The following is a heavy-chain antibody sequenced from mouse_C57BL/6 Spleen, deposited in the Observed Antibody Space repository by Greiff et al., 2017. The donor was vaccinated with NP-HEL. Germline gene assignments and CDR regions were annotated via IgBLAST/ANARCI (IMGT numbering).Heavy chain of an antibody. CDR1: GYTFTSYW. Sequence: QVQLQQPGAELVKPGASVKLSCKASGYTFTSYWMHWVKQRPGQGLEWIGMIHPNSGSTNYNEKFKSKATLTVDKSSSTAYMQLSSLTSEDSAVYYCARYPTVVAHYYAMDYWGQGTSVTVSS. V-gene: IGHV1-64*01. D-gene: IGHD1-1*01. CDR3: ARYPTVVAHYYAMDY. CDR2: IHPNSGST. J-gene: IGHJ4*01.